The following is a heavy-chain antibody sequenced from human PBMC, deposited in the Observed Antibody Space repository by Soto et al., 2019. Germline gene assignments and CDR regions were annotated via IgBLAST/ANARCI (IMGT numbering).Heavy chain of an antibody. CDR1: GGSISSSSYF. CDR2: IYYSGST. CDR3: ARLFYGAYGGWFDP. V-gene: IGHV4-39*01. Sequence: PSETLSLTCTVSGGSISSSSYFWGWIRQPPGKGLEWIGSIYYSGSTYYNPSLKSRVTVSVDTSKNQFTLKLSSVTAADTAVYYCARLFYGAYGGWFDPWGQGTLVTVSS. D-gene: IGHD4-17*01. J-gene: IGHJ5*02.